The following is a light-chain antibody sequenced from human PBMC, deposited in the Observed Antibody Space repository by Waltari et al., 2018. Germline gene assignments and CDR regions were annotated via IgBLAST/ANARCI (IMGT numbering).Light chain of an antibody. Sequence: DIQVTQSPSSLSASVGHRVIIPSRTSQTITNYLNWYQQKPGKAPQLLIYAASNLQSGVPSRFSGSGSGTDFTLTISSLQPDDFATYFCQQTYSVPLTFGGGTRVEIK. CDR1: QTITNY. CDR2: AAS. CDR3: QQTYSVPLT. V-gene: IGKV1-39*01. J-gene: IGKJ4*01.